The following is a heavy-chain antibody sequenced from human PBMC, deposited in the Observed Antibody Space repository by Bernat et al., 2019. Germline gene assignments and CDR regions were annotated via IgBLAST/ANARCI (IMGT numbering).Heavy chain of an antibody. CDR2: IYSGGST. CDR1: GFTVSSNY. Sequence: EVQLVESGGGLVKPGGSLRLSCAASGFTVSSNYMSWVRQAPGKGLEWVSVIYSGGSTYYADSVKGRFTISRDNSKNTLYLQMNSLRAEDTAVYYCARGSNTHSSGYYPTVDYWGQGTLVTVSS. CDR3: ARGSNTHSSGYYPTVDY. D-gene: IGHD3-22*01. J-gene: IGHJ4*02. V-gene: IGHV3-66*01.